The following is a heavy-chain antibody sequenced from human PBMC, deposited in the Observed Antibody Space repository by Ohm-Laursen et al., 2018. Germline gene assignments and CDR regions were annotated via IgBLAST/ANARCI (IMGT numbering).Heavy chain of an antibody. CDR1: GFTFTSSA. V-gene: IGHV1-58*02. J-gene: IGHJ4*02. D-gene: IGHD5-18*01. CDR3: AADYDSSYGFSY. Sequence: SVKVSCKASGFTFTSSAMQWVRQARGQRLEWIGWIVVGSGNTNYAQKFQERVTITRDMSTSTAYMELSSLRSEDTAVYYCAADYDSSYGFSYWGQGTLVTVSS. CDR2: IVVGSGNT.